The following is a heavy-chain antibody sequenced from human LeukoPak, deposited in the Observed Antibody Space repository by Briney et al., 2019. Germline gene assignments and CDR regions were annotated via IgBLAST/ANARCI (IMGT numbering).Heavy chain of an antibody. V-gene: IGHV3-23*01. D-gene: IGHD3-3*01. CDR2: ITGSDGRT. Sequence: GGTLRLSCAVSGFTFSVYGMSWVRQAPGKGLEWVSAITGSDGRTYYADSEKGRFTISRDNSKNTLYLQINSLRAEDTAIYYCARDERLLSFLKWGQGTLVTVSS. CDR3: ARDERLLSFLK. J-gene: IGHJ4*02. CDR1: GFTFSVYG.